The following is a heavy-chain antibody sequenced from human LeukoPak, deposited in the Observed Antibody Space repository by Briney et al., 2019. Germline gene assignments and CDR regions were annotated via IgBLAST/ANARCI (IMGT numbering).Heavy chain of an antibody. CDR3: ARSATGYFDY. CDR2: ISSSGSTI. V-gene: IGHV3-11*04. J-gene: IGHJ4*02. CDR1: GFTFSDYY. D-gene: IGHD3-10*01. Sequence: PAGSLRLSCAASGFTFSDYYKSWIRQAPGKGLEWVSYISSSGSTIYYADSVKGRFTVSRDNAKNPLYLQMNSLRAEDTAVYYCARSATGYFDYWGQGTLVTVSS.